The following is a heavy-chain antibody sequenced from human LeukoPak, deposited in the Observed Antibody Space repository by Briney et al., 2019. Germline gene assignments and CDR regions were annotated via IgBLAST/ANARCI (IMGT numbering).Heavy chain of an antibody. V-gene: IGHV1-18*01. Sequence: ASVKVSCKASGYTFTSYGISWVRQAPGQGLEWMGWISAYNGNTNYAQKLQGRVTMTTDTSTSTAYMELRSLRSDDTAVYYCARESYYYDSSGYYPMGYFDYWGQGTLVTVSS. CDR1: GYTFTSYG. CDR2: ISAYNGNT. D-gene: IGHD3-22*01. CDR3: ARESYYYDSSGYYPMGYFDY. J-gene: IGHJ4*02.